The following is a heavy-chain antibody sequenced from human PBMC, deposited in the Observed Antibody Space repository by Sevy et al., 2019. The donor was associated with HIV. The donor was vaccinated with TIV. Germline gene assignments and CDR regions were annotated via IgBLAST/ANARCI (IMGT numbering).Heavy chain of an antibody. CDR2: ISGFGNT. J-gene: IGHJ3*01. Sequence: GGSLRLSCAASGFTFNTHVMNWVRQAPGKGLEWVSSISGFGNTYYADSVRGRFTISRDNAKNTLYLQMNSLRADDTAVYYCAKVLNPALESMMEVTVRSLKGFDVWGQGTTVTVS. CDR1: GFTFNTHV. D-gene: IGHD3-22*01. CDR3: AKVLNPALESMMEVTVRSLKGFDV. V-gene: IGHV3-23*01.